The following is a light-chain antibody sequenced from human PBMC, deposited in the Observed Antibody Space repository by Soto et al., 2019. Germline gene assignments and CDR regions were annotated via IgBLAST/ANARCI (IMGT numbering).Light chain of an antibody. J-gene: IGKJ1*01. Sequence: EIVLTQSPGTLSFSPGERATLSCRASQCITNNYLAWYQQKAGQVPRLLLYGASTRPTGIPDRFSGSGSGTDFTLTITRLEPDDFAVYYCQHYGSSPRTFGQGTKVDIK. CDR3: QHYGSSPRT. V-gene: IGKV3-20*01. CDR2: GAS. CDR1: QCITNNY.